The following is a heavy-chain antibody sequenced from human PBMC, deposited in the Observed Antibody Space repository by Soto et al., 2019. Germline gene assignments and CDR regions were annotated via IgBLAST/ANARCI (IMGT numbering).Heavy chain of an antibody. CDR3: ARGVDDTAMLDY. V-gene: IGHV4-31*03. J-gene: IGHJ4*02. CDR2: IDSSGSN. D-gene: IGHD5-18*01. Sequence: QVQLQESGPGLVKPSQTLSLTCTVSGGSISSGGYYWSWIRQHPGKGLEWIGSIDSSGSNYYNLSLKRRLTISVDTDKNQFSLKWSSVTAAYTAVYYCARGVDDTAMLDYWGQGTLVTVSS. CDR1: GGSISSGGYY.